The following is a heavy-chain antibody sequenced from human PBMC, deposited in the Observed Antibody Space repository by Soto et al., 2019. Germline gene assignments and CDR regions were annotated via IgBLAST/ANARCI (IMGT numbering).Heavy chain of an antibody. J-gene: IGHJ4*02. CDR1: GVSISSSGYS. V-gene: IGHV4-30-2*01. CDR2: IYHGGST. D-gene: IGHD3-3*01. CDR3: ARVEKYYFDS. Sequence: QVQLQESGSGLVKPSQTLSLTCAVSGVSISSSGYSWSWIRQPPGKGLEWIGYIYHGGSTYYNPSLKSRVTISVDRSNNHFSLKLSSVTAADTAVYFCARVEKYYFDSWGQGTLVTVSS.